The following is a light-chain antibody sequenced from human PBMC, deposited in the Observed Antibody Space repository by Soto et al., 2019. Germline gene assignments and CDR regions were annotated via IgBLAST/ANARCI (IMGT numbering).Light chain of an antibody. CDR3: QHCNSYSEA. Sequence: DIKMIKSPSTLFVSLGDRVTIACRASQTIRSWLDWYQQKPGKAPKLLIYKASNLKSGVPSRFSGSGSGTEFTLTISMLQPGDFATYYCQHCNSYSEAFGQGTKVDI. CDR2: KAS. V-gene: IGKV1-5*03. CDR1: QTIRSW. J-gene: IGKJ1*01.